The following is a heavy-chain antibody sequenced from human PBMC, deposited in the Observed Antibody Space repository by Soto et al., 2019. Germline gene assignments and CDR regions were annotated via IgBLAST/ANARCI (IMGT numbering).Heavy chain of an antibody. J-gene: IGHJ4*02. Sequence: PSETLSLTCTVSGGSISSYYWSWIRQPPGKGLEWIGYIYYSGSTNYNPSLKSRVTISVDTSKNQFSLKLSSVTAADTAVYYCARRGDSGYDPHFDYWGQGTLVTVSS. CDR1: GGSISSYY. CDR3: ARRGDSGYDPHFDY. CDR2: IYYSGST. D-gene: IGHD5-12*01. V-gene: IGHV4-59*01.